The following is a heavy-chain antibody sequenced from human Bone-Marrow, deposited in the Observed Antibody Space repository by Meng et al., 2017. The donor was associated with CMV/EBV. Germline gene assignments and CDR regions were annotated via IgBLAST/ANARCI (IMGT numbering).Heavy chain of an antibody. Sequence: GGSLRLSCAASGFTFSSYAMSWVRQAPGKGLEWVSSITNGGSGTYYADSVKGRFTISRDNSKNTLYLQMNSLRAEDTAVYYCAKRDSAWYSDYWGQGTRVTVYS. CDR3: AKRDSAWYSDY. CDR1: GFTFSSYA. CDR2: ITNGGSGT. D-gene: IGHD6-19*01. J-gene: IGHJ4*02. V-gene: IGHV3-23*01.